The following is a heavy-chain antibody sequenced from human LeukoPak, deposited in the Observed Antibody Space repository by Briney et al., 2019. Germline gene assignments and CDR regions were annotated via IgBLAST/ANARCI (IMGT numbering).Heavy chain of an antibody. CDR3: AKDRGYSYGYFDY. Sequence: PGGSLRLSCAASRFTFSSYGTHWVRQAPGNGLEWVALISYDGSNKYYTDSVKGRFTISRDNSKNTLYLQMDSLRAEDTAVYYCAKDRGYSYGYFDYWGQGTLVTVSS. V-gene: IGHV3-30*18. D-gene: IGHD5-18*01. CDR2: ISYDGSNK. J-gene: IGHJ4*02. CDR1: RFTFSSYG.